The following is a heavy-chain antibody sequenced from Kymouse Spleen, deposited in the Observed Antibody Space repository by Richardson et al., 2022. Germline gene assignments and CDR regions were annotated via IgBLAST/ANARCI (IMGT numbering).Heavy chain of an antibody. V-gene: IGHV4-39*01. J-gene: IGHJ6*02. Sequence: QLQLQESGPGLVKPSETLSLTCTVSGGSISSSSYYWGWIRQPPGKGLEWIGSIYYSGSTYYNPSLKSRVTISVDTSKNQFSLKLSSVTAADTAVYYCASLYYDILTGYSSYYYYGMDVWGQGTTVTVSS. CDR2: IYYSGST. CDR1: GGSISSSSYY. CDR3: ASLYYDILTGYSSYYYYGMDV. D-gene: IGHD3-9*01.